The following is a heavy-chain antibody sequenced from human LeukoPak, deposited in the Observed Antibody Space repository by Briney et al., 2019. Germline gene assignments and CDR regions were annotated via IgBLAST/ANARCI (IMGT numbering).Heavy chain of an antibody. CDR1: GFTFNHYA. V-gene: IGHV3-23*01. J-gene: IGHJ4*02. Sequence: GGSLKLSCAASGFTFNHYAMSWVRQAPGKGLDWVSIITFDSGNTYYSSVKGRFTISRDNSKNMLYLQMNSLGAEDTAVYYCTRTHINGWCFDSWGQGTLVTVSS. CDR3: TRTHINGWCFDS. D-gene: IGHD6-19*01. CDR2: ITFDSGNT.